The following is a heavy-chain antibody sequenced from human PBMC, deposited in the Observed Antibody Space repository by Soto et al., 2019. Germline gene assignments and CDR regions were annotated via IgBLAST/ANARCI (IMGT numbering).Heavy chain of an antibody. J-gene: IGHJ3*02. CDR2: INHSGST. V-gene: IGHV4-34*01. CDR1: GGSFSGYY. D-gene: IGHD3-16*02. Sequence: QVQLQQWGAGLLKPSETLSLTCAVYGGSFSGYYWSWIGQPPGKGLEWIGEINHSGSTNYNPSLKSRVTISVDTSKNQFSLKLSSVTAADTAVYYCARGPNDYIWGSYRYRAFDIWGQGTMVTVSS. CDR3: ARGPNDYIWGSYRYRAFDI.